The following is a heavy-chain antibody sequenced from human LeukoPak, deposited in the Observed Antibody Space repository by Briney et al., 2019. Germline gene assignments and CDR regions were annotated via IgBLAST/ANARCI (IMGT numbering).Heavy chain of an antibody. J-gene: IGHJ6*03. Sequence: GGSLRLSCAASGYSFDDYTMHWVRQAPGKGLEWVSLISWDGGSTYYADSVKGRFTISRDNSKNSLYLQMNSLRTEDTALYYCAKDGEVGAAGFFYYYMHVWGEGTTVTVSS. D-gene: IGHD1-26*01. CDR1: GYSFDDYT. CDR2: ISWDGGST. CDR3: AKDGEVGAAGFFYYYMHV. V-gene: IGHV3-43*01.